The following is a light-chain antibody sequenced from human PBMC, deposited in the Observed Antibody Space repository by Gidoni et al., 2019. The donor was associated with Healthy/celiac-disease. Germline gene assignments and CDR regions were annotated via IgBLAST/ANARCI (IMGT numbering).Light chain of an antibody. CDR3: QSYDSSLSGLYV. V-gene: IGLV1-40*01. CDR1: SSNLVAGYD. CDR2: GNS. Sequence: QSVLTQPPSVSGAPGQRVTISCTGSSSNLVAGYDVHWYQQRPGTAPKLLIYGNSNRPSGVPDRFSGSKSGTSASLAITGLQAEDEADYYCQSYDSSLSGLYVFGTGTKVTVL. J-gene: IGLJ1*01.